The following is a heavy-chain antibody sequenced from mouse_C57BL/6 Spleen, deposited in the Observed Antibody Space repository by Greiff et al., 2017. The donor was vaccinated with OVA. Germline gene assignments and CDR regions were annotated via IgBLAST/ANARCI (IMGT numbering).Heavy chain of an antibody. CDR1: GFNIKDDY. J-gene: IGHJ2*01. CDR3: LLGGTRDY. V-gene: IGHV14-4*01. Sequence: EVQLQQSGAELVRPGASVKLSCTASGFNIKDDYMHWVKQRPEQGLEWIGWIDPENGDTEYASKFQGKATITADTSSNTAYLQLSSLTSEDTAVYYCLLGGTRDYWGQGTTLTVSS. D-gene: IGHD1-1*02. CDR2: IDPENGDT.